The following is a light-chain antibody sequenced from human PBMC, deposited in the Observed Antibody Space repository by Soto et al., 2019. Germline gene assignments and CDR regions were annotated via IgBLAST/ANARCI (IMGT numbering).Light chain of an antibody. V-gene: IGKV3-20*01. CDR1: QSVGRNY. CDR3: HQYAGSPLT. Sequence: EIVLTQSPGTLSLSPGESATLSCRASQSVGRNYLAWFQHKPAQAPSLLIYDASNRATGVPDRFSGSGSGTDFTLSVTRLEPEDFAVYYCHQYAGSPLTFGGGTKVDIK. J-gene: IGKJ4*01. CDR2: DAS.